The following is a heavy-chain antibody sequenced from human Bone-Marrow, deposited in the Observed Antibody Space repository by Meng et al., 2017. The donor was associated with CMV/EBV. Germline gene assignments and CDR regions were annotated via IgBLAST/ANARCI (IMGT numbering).Heavy chain of an antibody. CDR3: AELYSSTFDI. CDR2: INSDGRTT. V-gene: IGHV3-74*01. Sequence: SCAASGFTFSSYWMHWVRQAPGKGLVWVSRINSDGRTTSYADSVKGRFTISRDNAKNTLYLQMNSLRAEDTAVYYCAELYSSTFDIWGQGTMVTVSS. CDR1: GFTFSSYW. D-gene: IGHD6-19*01. J-gene: IGHJ3*02.